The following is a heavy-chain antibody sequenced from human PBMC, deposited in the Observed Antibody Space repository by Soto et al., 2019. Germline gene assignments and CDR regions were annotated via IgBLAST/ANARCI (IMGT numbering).Heavy chain of an antibody. CDR3: ARTVSSSKGMDV. CDR2: IYYSGST. D-gene: IGHD6-6*01. V-gene: IGHV4-31*03. J-gene: IGHJ6*02. CDR1: GGSISSGGYY. Sequence: SETLSLTCTVSGGSISSGGYYWSWIRQHPGKGLEWIGYIYYSGSTYYNPSLKSRVTISVDTSKNQFSLKLSSVTAADMAVYYCARTVSSSKGMDVWGQGTTVTVSS.